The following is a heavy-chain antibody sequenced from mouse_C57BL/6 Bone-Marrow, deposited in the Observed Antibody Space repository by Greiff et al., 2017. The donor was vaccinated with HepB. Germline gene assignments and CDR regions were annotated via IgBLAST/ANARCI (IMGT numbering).Heavy chain of an antibody. J-gene: IGHJ3*01. CDR2: ISYDGSN. V-gene: IGHV3-6*01. CDR3: ARGNWDVWFAY. Sequence: EVKLVESGPGLVKPSQSLSLTCSVTGYSITSGYYWNWIRQFPGNKLEWMGYISYDGSNNYNPSLKNRISITRDTSKNQFFLKLNSVTTEDTATYYCARGNWDVWFAYWGQGTLVTVSA. D-gene: IGHD4-1*01. CDR1: GYSITSGYY.